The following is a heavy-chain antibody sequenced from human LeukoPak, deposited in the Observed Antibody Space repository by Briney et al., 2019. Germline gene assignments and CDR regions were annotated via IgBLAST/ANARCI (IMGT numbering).Heavy chain of an antibody. Sequence: GGSLRLSCAASGFTFNGYAMTWVLQAPGKGLEWVSGISGSGGSTYYADSVKGRFTISRDNSKNTLYLQMNSLRAEDTAVYYCAKVTFGVAVAGTFDYWGQGTLVTVSS. D-gene: IGHD6-19*01. CDR1: GFTFNGYA. J-gene: IGHJ4*02. CDR2: ISGSGGST. CDR3: AKVTFGVAVAGTFDY. V-gene: IGHV3-23*01.